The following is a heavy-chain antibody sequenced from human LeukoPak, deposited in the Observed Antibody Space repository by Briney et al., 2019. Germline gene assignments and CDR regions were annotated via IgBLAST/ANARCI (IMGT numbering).Heavy chain of an antibody. J-gene: IGHJ1*01. CDR2: IYYSGIT. Sequence: PSETLSLTCTVSGGSISGSNYWGWIRQAPGKGLEWIGSIYYSGITHYNASLKSRVTISVDMSTNQFSLKLSSVTAADTAVYYCARHTYYYGSGSYRSFQHWGQGTLVTVSS. CDR1: GGSISGSNY. V-gene: IGHV4-39*01. D-gene: IGHD3-10*01. CDR3: ARHTYYYGSGSYRSFQH.